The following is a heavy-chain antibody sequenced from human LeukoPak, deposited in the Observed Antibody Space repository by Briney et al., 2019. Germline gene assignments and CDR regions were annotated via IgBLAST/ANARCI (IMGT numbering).Heavy chain of an antibody. D-gene: IGHD6-13*01. J-gene: IGHJ4*02. CDR2: IIPILGIA. CDR1: GGTFSSYT. CDR3: ARDQSGGAAAEFDY. Sequence: SVKVSCKASGGTFSSYTISSVRQAPGQGLEWMGRIIPILGIANYAQKFQGRVTITADKSTSTAYMELSSLRSEDTAVYYCARDQSGGAAAEFDYWGQGTLVTVSS. V-gene: IGHV1-69*04.